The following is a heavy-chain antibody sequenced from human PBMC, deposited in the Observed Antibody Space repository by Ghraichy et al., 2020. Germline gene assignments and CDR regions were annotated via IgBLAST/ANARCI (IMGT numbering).Heavy chain of an antibody. D-gene: IGHD2-15*01. V-gene: IGHV4-39*01. CDR3: ARQGCSGGSCYLGPFDY. CDR1: GGSISSSSYY. Sequence: SETLSLTCTVSGGSISSSSYYWGWIRQPPGKGLEWIGSIYYSGSTYYNPSLKSRVTISVDTSKNQFSLKLSSVTAADTAVYYCARQGCSGGSCYLGPFDYWGQGTLVTVSS. CDR2: IYYSGST. J-gene: IGHJ4*02.